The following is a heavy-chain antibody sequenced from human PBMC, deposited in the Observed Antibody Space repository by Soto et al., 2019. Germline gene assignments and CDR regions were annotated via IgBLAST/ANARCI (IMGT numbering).Heavy chain of an antibody. CDR3: ARRRYSSGWSVGGDYYFDY. Sequence: QVQLQESGPGLVKPSETLSLTCTVSGGSISSYYWSWIRQPPGKGLEWIGYIYYSGSTNYNPSLKSRVTIPVDTSKNQFSLKLSSVTAADTAVYYCARRRYSSGWSVGGDYYFDYWGQGTLVTVSS. J-gene: IGHJ4*02. CDR1: GGSISSYY. D-gene: IGHD6-19*01. CDR2: IYYSGST. V-gene: IGHV4-59*08.